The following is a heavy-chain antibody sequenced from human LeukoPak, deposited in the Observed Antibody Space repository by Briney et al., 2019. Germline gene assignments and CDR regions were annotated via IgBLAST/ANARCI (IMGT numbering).Heavy chain of an antibody. CDR1: GFTVSSNY. J-gene: IGHJ6*02. CDR2: IYSGGST. CDR3: ARDRNYYYGMDV. V-gene: IGHV3-53*01. Sequence: GGSLRLSCAAPGFTVSSNYMSWVRQAPGKGLEWVSVIYSGGSTYYADSVEGRFTISRDNSKNTLYLQMNSLRAEDTAVYYCARDRNYYYGMDVWGQGTTVTVSS.